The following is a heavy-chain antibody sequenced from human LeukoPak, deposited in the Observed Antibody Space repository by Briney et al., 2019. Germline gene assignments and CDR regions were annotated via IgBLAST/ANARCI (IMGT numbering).Heavy chain of an antibody. CDR3: SRGGYFDSSGASDY. Sequence: GRFTISRDNAKSSLYLQMNSLRAEDTALYYCSRGGYFDSSGASDYWGQGTLVTVSS. J-gene: IGHJ4*02. V-gene: IGHV3-20*03. D-gene: IGHD3-22*01.